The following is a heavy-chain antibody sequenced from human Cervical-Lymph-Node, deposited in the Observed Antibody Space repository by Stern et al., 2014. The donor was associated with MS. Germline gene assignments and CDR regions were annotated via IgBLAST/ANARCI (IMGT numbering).Heavy chain of an antibody. CDR2: IFPADSDS. Sequence: EVQLLESGAEVKKPGESLKISCKGSGYNFGDYWIGWVRQKPGKGLEWMGTIFPADSDSRYSPSFEGQATISADESISTAFLQSSSLKASDTGIYYCARHQPAATFAMDVWGQGTTVIVSS. V-gene: IGHV5-51*01. D-gene: IGHD2-2*01. J-gene: IGHJ6*02. CDR3: ARHQPAATFAMDV. CDR1: GYNFGDYW.